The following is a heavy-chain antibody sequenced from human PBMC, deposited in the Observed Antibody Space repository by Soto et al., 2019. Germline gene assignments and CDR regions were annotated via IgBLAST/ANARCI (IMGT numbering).Heavy chain of an antibody. J-gene: IGHJ6*03. Sequence: SETLSLTCAVYGGSFSGYYWSWIRQPPGKGLEWIGEINHSGSTNYNPSLKSRVTISVDTSKNQFSLKLSSVTAADTAVYYCARVVVPVNVYYYYYMDVWGKGTTVTVSS. CDR3: ARVVVPVNVYYYYYMDV. D-gene: IGHD2-21*01. CDR2: INHSGST. CDR1: GGSFSGYY. V-gene: IGHV4-34*01.